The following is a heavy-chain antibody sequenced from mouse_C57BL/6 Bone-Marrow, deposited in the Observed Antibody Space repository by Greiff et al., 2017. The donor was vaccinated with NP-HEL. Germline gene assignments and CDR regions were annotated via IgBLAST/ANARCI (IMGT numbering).Heavy chain of an antibody. CDR2: IYPGDGDT. D-gene: IGHD1-1*01. J-gene: IGHJ4*01. CDR3: ARGYGSSFYYYAMDY. V-gene: IGHV1-82*01. CDR1: GYAFSSSW. Sequence: QVQLQQSGPELVKPGASVKISCKASGYAFSSSWMNWVKQRPGKGLEWIGRIYPGDGDTNYNGKFKGKATLTADKSSSTAYMQLSSLTSEDSAVYFYARGYGSSFYYYAMDYWGQGTSVTVSS.